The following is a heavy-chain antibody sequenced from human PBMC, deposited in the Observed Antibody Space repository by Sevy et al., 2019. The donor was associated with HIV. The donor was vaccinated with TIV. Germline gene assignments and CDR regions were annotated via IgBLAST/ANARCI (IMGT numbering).Heavy chain of an antibody. V-gene: IGHV3-64*01. J-gene: IGHJ4*02. CDR1: GFTFSSYA. D-gene: IGHD3-16*01. Sequence: GGSLRLSCAASGFTFSSYAMHWVRQAPGKGLEYVSAISSNGGSTYYANSVKGRFTISRDNSKNTLYLQMGSLRAEDMAVYYCARGDSGGPPFDYWGQGTLVTVSS. CDR2: ISSNGGST. CDR3: ARGDSGGPPFDY.